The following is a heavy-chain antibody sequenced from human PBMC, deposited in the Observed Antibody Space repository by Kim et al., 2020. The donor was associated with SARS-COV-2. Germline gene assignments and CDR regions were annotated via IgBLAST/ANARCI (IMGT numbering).Heavy chain of an antibody. CDR2: INAGNGNT. Sequence: ASVKVSCKASGYTFTSYAMHWVRQAPGQRLEWMGWINAGNGNTKYSQKFQGRVTITRDTSASTAYMELSSLRSEDTAVYYCARDNRAVAAGGTFDYWGQGTLVTVSS. CDR3: ARDNRAVAAGGTFDY. J-gene: IGHJ4*02. CDR1: GYTFTSYA. V-gene: IGHV1-3*01. D-gene: IGHD6-13*01.